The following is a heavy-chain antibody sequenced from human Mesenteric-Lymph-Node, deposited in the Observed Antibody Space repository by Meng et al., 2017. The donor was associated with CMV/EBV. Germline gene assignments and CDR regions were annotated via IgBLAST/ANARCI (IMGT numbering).Heavy chain of an antibody. CDR1: GYIFTSYD. CDR3: ARRPLAASYYYAMDV. CDR2: ISPYNGNK. Sequence: ASVKVSCKASGYIFTSYDISWVRQAPGKGLEWMGWISPYNGNKKYSQNLQGRVTMTTDTFTSTVYMELGSLRSDDTAVYYCARRPLAASYYYAMDVWGQGTTVTVSS. V-gene: IGHV1-18*01. D-gene: IGHD6-13*01. J-gene: IGHJ6*02.